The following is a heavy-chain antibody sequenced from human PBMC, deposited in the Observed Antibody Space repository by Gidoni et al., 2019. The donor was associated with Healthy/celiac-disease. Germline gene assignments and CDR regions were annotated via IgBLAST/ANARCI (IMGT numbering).Heavy chain of an antibody. CDR3: ARVPQVVTAINYYYYGMDV. CDR2: INPNSGCT. D-gene: IGHD2-21*02. Sequence: QVQLVQSGAEGKKPGASVKVSCKASDNTFTGYYMHWVGQAPGQGLEWMGWINPNSGCTNYAKKFQGRVTMTRDTSISTAYMELSRLRADDTAVYYCARVPQVVTAINYYYYGMDVWGQGTTVTVSS. CDR1: DNTFTGYY. V-gene: IGHV1-2*02. J-gene: IGHJ6*02.